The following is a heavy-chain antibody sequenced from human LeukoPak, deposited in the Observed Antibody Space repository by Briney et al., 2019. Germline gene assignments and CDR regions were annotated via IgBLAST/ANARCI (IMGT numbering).Heavy chain of an antibody. CDR3: ARVLIVAKLLRPHPWYYMDV. Sequence: GASVKVSCKASGGTFSSYAISWVRQAPGQGLEWMGGIIPIFGTANYAQKFQGRVTITADKSTSTAYMELSSLRSEDTAVYYCARVLIVAKLLRPHPWYYMDVWGKGTTVTVSS. V-gene: IGHV1-69*06. CDR2: IIPIFGTA. D-gene: IGHD5-12*01. CDR1: GGTFSSYA. J-gene: IGHJ6*03.